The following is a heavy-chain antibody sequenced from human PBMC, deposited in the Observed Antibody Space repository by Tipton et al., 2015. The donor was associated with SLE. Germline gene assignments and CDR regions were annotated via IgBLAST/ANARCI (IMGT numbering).Heavy chain of an antibody. Sequence: TLSLTCVVSGDSLSSAYFWGWIRQPPGKGLEWIGYIYHSGTTNYNPSLNSRVAISVDASKNQLSLKLSSVTAADTAVYYCARQVDRAVVGSWNFAFWGRGTLVTVSS. CDR3: ARQVDRAVVGSWNFAF. D-gene: IGHD5-18*01. J-gene: IGHJ2*01. CDR2: IYHSGTT. V-gene: IGHV4-38-2*01. CDR1: GDSLSSAYF.